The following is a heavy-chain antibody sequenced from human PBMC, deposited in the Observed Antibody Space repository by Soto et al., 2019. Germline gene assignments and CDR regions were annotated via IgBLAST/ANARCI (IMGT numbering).Heavy chain of an antibody. CDR3: VSGNAGWNF. CDR1: GFTFSKFD. D-gene: IGHD6-19*01. J-gene: IGHJ4*02. V-gene: IGHV3-13*01. CDR2: IGTVGNT. Sequence: EVQLVESGGTLVQPGGSLRLSCAASGFTFSKFDMHWVRRATGKGLEWVSGIGTVGNTHYSASVKGRFTISREDANSAFFLQMNSLRAEDTAVYFCVSGNAGWNFWGQGTLVTVSS.